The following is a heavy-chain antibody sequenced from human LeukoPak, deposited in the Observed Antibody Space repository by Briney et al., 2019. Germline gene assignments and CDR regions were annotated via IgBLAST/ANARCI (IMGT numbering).Heavy chain of an antibody. CDR3: ARDGRVVNRYFDWILNYTTDYYYYGMDV. Sequence: SETLSLTCTVSGGSISSYYWSWIRQPPGKGLEWIGYIYYSGSTNYNPSLKSRVTISVDTSKNQFSLKLSSVTAADTAVYYRARDGRVVNRYFDWILNYTTDYYYYGMDVWGQGTTVTVSS. V-gene: IGHV4-59*01. CDR2: IYYSGST. D-gene: IGHD3-9*01. CDR1: GGSISSYY. J-gene: IGHJ6*02.